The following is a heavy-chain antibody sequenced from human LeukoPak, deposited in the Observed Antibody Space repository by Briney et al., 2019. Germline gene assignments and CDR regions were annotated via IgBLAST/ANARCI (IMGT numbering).Heavy chain of an antibody. CDR2: IIPIFGTA. V-gene: IGHV1-69*13. CDR3: ARSWGYCSSTSCYHYYYHYMDV. D-gene: IGHD2-2*01. Sequence: ASVKVSCKASGGTFSSYAISWVRRAPGQGLEWMGGIIPIFGTANYAQKFQGRVTITADESTSTAYMELSSLRSEDTAVYYCARSWGYCSSTSCYHYYYHYMDVWGKGTTVTVSS. CDR1: GGTFSSYA. J-gene: IGHJ6*03.